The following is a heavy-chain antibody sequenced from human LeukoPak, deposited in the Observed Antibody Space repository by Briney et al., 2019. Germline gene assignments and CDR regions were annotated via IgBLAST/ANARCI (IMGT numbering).Heavy chain of an antibody. CDR1: GGTFISYA. CDR2: IIPIFGTA. J-gene: IGHJ4*02. Sequence: SVTVSCTASGGTFISYAISWVRQAPGQGLEWMGGIIPIFGTANYAQKFQGRVTITADESTSTAYMELSSLRSEDTAVYYCARASGYSYGDYYFDYWGQGTLVTVSS. V-gene: IGHV1-69*01. CDR3: ARASGYSYGDYYFDY. D-gene: IGHD5-18*01.